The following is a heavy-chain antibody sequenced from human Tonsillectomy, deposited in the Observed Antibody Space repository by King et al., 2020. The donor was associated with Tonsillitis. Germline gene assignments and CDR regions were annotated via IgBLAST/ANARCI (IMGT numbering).Heavy chain of an antibody. CDR3: ARTNYSGYDG. Sequence: QLVQSGGGVVQPGRSLRLSCAASGFTFSSYAMHWVRQAPGKGLEWVAVISYDGSNKYYADSVKGRFTISRDNSKNTLYLQMNSLRAEDTAVYYCARTNYSGYDGWGQGTLVTVSS. CDR1: GFTFSSYA. CDR2: ISYDGSNK. J-gene: IGHJ4*02. D-gene: IGHD5-12*01. V-gene: IGHV3-30-3*01.